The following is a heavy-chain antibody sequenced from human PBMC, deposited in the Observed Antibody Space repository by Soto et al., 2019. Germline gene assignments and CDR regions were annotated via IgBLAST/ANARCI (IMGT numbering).Heavy chain of an antibody. CDR1: GGSVSSGSYY. V-gene: IGHV4-61*01. CDR3: AREVISEYSSPYLDY. D-gene: IGHD6-6*01. CDR2: IYYNGST. Sequence: SETLSLTCTVSGGSVSSGSYYWNWIRQPPGKGLEWIGYIYYNGSTNYNPSLKSRLIISIETSKNQLSLKLSSVTAADTAGYYCAREVISEYSSPYLDYWGQGTLVTGSA. J-gene: IGHJ4*02.